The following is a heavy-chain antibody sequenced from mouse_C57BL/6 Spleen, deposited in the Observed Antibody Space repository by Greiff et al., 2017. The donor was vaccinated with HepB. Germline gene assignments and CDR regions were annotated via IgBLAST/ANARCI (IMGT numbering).Heavy chain of an antibody. J-gene: IGHJ1*03. CDR3: ATNRTGTRYFDV. CDR1: GFTFSSYG. CDR2: ISSGGSYT. D-gene: IGHD2-14*01. Sequence: EVQLVESGGDLVKPGGSLKLSCAASGFTFSSYGMSWVRQTPDKRLEWVATISSGGSYTYYPDSLKGRFTISRDNTTNTLYLQMSSLKSEDTAMYYCATNRTGTRYFDVWGTGTTVTVSS. V-gene: IGHV5-6*01.